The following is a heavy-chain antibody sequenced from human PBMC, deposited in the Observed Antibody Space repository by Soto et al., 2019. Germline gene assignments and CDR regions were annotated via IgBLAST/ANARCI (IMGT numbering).Heavy chain of an antibody. CDR3: AKRKAVAGPFDY. CDR1: GFTFDDYA. V-gene: IGHV3-9*01. J-gene: IGHJ4*02. CDR2: ISWNSGSI. Sequence: GGSLRLSCAASGFTFDDYAMHWVRQAPGKGLEWVSGISWNSGSIGYADSVKGRFTISRDNAKNSLYLQMNSLRAEDTALYYCAKRKAVAGPFDYWGQGTLVTVSS. D-gene: IGHD6-19*01.